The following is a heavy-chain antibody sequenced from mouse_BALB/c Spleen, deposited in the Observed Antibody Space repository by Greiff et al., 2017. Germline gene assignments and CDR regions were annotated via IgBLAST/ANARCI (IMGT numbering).Heavy chain of an antibody. J-gene: IGHJ3*01. Sequence: VQLQQSGPELVKPGASVKMSCKASGYTFTDYVISWVKQRTGQGLEWIGEIYPGSGSTYYNEKFKGKATLTADKSSNTAYMQLSSLTSEDSAVYFCATGLQLGRGFAYWGQGTLVTVSA. CDR2: IYPGSGST. CDR1: GYTFTDYV. D-gene: IGHD4-1*02. CDR3: ATGLQLGRGFAY. V-gene: IGHV1-77*01.